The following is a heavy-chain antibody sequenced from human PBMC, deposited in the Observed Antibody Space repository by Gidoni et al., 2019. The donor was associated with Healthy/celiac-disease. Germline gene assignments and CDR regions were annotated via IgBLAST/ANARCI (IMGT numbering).Heavy chain of an antibody. V-gene: IGHV1-69*02. Sequence: QVQLVQSGAEVKKPGSSVQFSCKASGGTFCSYTTSWVRQAPGQGLEWMGRIIPILGIANYAQKFQGRVTITADKSTSTAYMELSSLRSEDTAVYYCASEYCSSTSCYGDYYYYYGMDVWGQGTTVTVSS. J-gene: IGHJ6*02. CDR2: IIPILGIA. CDR3: ASEYCSSTSCYGDYYYYYGMDV. CDR1: GGTFCSYT. D-gene: IGHD2-2*01.